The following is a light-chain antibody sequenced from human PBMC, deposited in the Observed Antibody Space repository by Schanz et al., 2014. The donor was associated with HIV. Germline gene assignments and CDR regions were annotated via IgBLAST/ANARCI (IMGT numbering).Light chain of an antibody. CDR1: QDIRDD. CDR3: LQLSSFPWT. J-gene: IGKJ1*01. CDR2: DAS. Sequence: DIQMTQSPSSLSASVGDRVTITCRASQDIRDDLGWYQQSPGKAPKRLIYDASSLQRGVPSRFSGSGSGTEFTLTITSLQPEDFATYYCLQLSSFPWTFGQGTKVDTK. V-gene: IGKV1-17*01.